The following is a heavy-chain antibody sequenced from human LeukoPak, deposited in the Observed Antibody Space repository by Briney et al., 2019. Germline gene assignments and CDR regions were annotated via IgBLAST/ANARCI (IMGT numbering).Heavy chain of an antibody. CDR3: ARGGGSDAFDI. D-gene: IGHD3-16*01. CDR2: INHSGST. Sequence: SETLSLTCGVSGYSISSGYYWSWIRQPPGKGLEWIGEINHSGSTNYNPSLKSRVTISVDTSKNQFSLKLSSVTAADTAVYYCARGGGSDAFDIWGQGTMVTVSS. V-gene: IGHV4-38-2*01. CDR1: GYSISSGYY. J-gene: IGHJ3*02.